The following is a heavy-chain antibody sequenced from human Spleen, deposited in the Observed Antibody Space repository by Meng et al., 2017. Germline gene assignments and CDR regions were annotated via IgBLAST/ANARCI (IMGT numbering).Heavy chain of an antibody. CDR1: GVSISRGYAY. CDR3: ASTDSEGNSNGYDF. Sequence: SETLSLTCSVSGVSISRGYAYWNWIRQPAGKGLEWIGRFYSTWSTNYNPSLKSRVALLIDESKNHFSLRLSSVTAADTAVYYCASTDSEGNSNGYDFWGQGALVTVSS. J-gene: IGHJ4*02. V-gene: IGHV4-61*02. CDR2: FYSTWST. D-gene: IGHD3-22*01.